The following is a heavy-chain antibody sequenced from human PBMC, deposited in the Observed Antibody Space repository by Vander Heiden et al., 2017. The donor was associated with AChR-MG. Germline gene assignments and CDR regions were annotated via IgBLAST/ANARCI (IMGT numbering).Heavy chain of an antibody. D-gene: IGHD3-22*01. CDR3: ARRGYYDGTSYYYY. CDR1: GGSCSSHY. CDR2: INHTGST. J-gene: IGHJ4*02. V-gene: IGHV4-34*01. Sequence: QVQLQQWGAGLLKPSETLSLTCGVSGGSCSSHYWTWLRQTPGKGLEWIGEINHTGSTNRNPSLESRVTLSIDTSKKQFSLKLSSVTAADTAVYFCARRGYYDGTSYYYYWGQGTLVTVSS.